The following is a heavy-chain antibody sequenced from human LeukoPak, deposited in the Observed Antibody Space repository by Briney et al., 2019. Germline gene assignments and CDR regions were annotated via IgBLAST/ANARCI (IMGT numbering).Heavy chain of an antibody. Sequence: GGSLRLSCAASGFTFSSYAMHWVRQAPGKGLEWVAVISYDGSNKYYADSVKGRFTISRDNSKNTLYLQMNSLRADDTAVYYCVKSAGKDGYRDVLDIWGQGTVVTVSS. J-gene: IGHJ3*02. CDR3: VKSAGKDGYRDVLDI. CDR1: GFTFSSYA. CDR2: ISYDGSNK. D-gene: IGHD5-24*01. V-gene: IGHV3-30-3*01.